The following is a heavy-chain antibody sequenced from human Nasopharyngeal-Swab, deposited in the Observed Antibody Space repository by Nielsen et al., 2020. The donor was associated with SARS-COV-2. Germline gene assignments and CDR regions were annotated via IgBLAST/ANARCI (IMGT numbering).Heavy chain of an antibody. CDR1: EFTFNTYD. CDR2: ISSSGRTI. D-gene: IGHD1-26*01. CDR3: ARLRYYSSDY. J-gene: IGHJ4*02. V-gene: IGHV3-48*02. Sequence: GGSLRLSCAASEFTFNTYDMNWVRQAPGKGLEWLSYISSSGRTIYYADSVKGRFTISRDNAKNSLYLQMNTLRDEDTAVYYCARLRYYSSDYWGQGTLVTVSS.